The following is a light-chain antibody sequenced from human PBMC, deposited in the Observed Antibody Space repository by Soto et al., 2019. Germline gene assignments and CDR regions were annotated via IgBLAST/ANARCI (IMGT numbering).Light chain of an antibody. V-gene: IGLV2-8*01. J-gene: IGLJ1*01. Sequence: QSALTQPPSASGSPGQSVTIPCTGTSSDVGGYDHVSWYQQHPGKAPKLMIYEVTKRPAGVPDRFSGSKSGNTASLTVSGLQAEDEADYYCSSDAGNYNDVVGTGTKLTVL. CDR3: SSDAGNYNDV. CDR2: EVT. CDR1: SSDVGGYDH.